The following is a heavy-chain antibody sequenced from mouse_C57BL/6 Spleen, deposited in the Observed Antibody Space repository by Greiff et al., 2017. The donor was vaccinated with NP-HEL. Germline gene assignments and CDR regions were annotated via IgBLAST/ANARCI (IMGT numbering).Heavy chain of an antibody. V-gene: IGHV1-52*01. D-gene: IGHD2-2*01. CDR1: GYTFTSYW. CDR3: ARGDGYEGYFDY. CDR2: IDPSDSET. J-gene: IGHJ2*01. Sequence: QVQLKQPGAELVRPGSSVKLSCKASGYTFTSYWMHWVKQRPIQGLEWIGNIDPSDSETHYNQKFKDKATLTVDKSSSTAYMQLSSLTSEDSAVYYCARGDGYEGYFDYWGQGTTLTVSS.